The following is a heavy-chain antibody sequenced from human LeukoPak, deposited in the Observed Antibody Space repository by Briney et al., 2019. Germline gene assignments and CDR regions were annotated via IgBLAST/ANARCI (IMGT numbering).Heavy chain of an antibody. V-gene: IGHV3-11*01. CDR3: ARDRGRYSGYDFSCDY. CDR2: ISSSGSTI. CDR1: GFTFSDYY. D-gene: IGHD5-12*01. J-gene: IGHJ4*02. Sequence: GGSLRLSCAASGFTFSDYYMSWIRQAPGKGLEWVSYISSSGSTIYYADSVKGRFAISRDNAKNSLYLQMNSLRAEDTAVYYCARDRGRYSGYDFSCDYWGQGTLVTVSS.